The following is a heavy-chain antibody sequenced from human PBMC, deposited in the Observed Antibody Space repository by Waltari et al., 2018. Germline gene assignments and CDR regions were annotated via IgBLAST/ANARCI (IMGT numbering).Heavy chain of an antibody. CDR1: GGSISSGSYY. Sequence: QVQLQESGPGLVKPSQTLSLTCTVPGGSISSGSYYWSWIRQPAGKGLEWIGRIYTSGSTNYNPSLKSRVTISVDTSKNQFSLKLSSVTAADTAVYYCASSQAAAAADYWGQGTLVTVSS. V-gene: IGHV4-61*02. J-gene: IGHJ4*02. CDR2: IYTSGST. D-gene: IGHD6-13*01. CDR3: ASSQAAAAADY.